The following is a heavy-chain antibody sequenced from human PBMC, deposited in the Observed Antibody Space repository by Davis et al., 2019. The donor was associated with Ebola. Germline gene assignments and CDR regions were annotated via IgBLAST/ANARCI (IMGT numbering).Heavy chain of an antibody. CDR2: ISYDGSNK. D-gene: IGHD4-17*01. Sequence: GESLKISCAASGFTFSSYAMHWVRQAPGKGLEWVAVISYDGSNKYYADSVKGRSTISRDNSKNTLYLQMNSLRAEDTAVYYCARDHHGMTTVIYYYYYGMDVWGQGTTVTVSS. CDR3: ARDHHGMTTVIYYYYYGMDV. V-gene: IGHV3-30-3*01. CDR1: GFTFSSYA. J-gene: IGHJ6*02.